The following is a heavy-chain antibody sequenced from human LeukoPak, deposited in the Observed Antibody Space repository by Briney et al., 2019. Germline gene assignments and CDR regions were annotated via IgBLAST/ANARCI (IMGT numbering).Heavy chain of an antibody. Sequence: ASVKVSCKASGGTFSSYAISWVRQAPGQGLEWMGGIIPIFGTANYAQKFQGRVTITADESTSTACMELSSLRSEDTAVYYCARDGAVAGSIWFDPWGQGTLVTVSS. V-gene: IGHV1-69*01. D-gene: IGHD6-19*01. CDR2: IIPIFGTA. J-gene: IGHJ5*02. CDR3: ARDGAVAGSIWFDP. CDR1: GGTFSSYA.